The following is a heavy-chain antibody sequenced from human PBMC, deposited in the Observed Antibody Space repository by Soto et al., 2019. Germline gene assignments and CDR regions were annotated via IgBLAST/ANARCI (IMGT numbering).Heavy chain of an antibody. D-gene: IGHD6-13*01. CDR1: GYTFTSYG. CDR3: ARGYLKYSSSWYSYYYMDV. J-gene: IGHJ6*03. Sequence: ASVKVSCKASGYTFTSYGISWERQAPGQGLEWMGWISAYNGNTDYAQKLQGRVTMTTDTSTITAYMELRSLRSEDTAVYYCARGYLKYSSSWYSYYYMDVWGKVTTVTVSS. CDR2: ISAYNGNT. V-gene: IGHV1-18*01.